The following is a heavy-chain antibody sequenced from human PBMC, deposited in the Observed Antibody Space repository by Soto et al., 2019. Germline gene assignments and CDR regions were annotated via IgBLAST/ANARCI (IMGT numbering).Heavy chain of an antibody. V-gene: IGHV1-69*13. CDR1: GGTFDNYA. J-gene: IGHJ6*02. D-gene: IGHD2-15*01. Sequence: SVKVSCKASGGTFDNYAVSWVRQAPGQGLEWMGGIIPMFETVNYAQRFQGRLTIAADESTSTAYMELTSLTSADTAIYSCARGLRTGNYGMDVWGQGTTVTVSS. CDR2: IIPMFETV. CDR3: ARGLRTGNYGMDV.